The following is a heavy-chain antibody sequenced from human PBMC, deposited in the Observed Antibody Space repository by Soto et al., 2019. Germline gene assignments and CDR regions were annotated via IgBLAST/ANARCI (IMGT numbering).Heavy chain of an antibody. V-gene: IGHV3-74*01. J-gene: IGHJ6*02. CDR3: ARVPRDYDILTGPPTYYYYYGMDV. Sequence: GRPLRLSCAAAGFTFSSYWMHCVRQATGKGLVWVSRINSDGSSTSYADSVKGRFTISRDNAKNTLYLQMNSLRAEDTAVYYCARVPRDYDILTGPPTYYYYYGMDVWGQGTTVTVSS. D-gene: IGHD3-9*01. CDR1: GFTFSSYW. CDR2: INSDGSST.